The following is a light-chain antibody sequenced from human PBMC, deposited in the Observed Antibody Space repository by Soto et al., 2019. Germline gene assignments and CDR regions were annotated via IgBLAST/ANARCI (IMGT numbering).Light chain of an antibody. CDR2: AAS. J-gene: IGKJ2*01. CDR1: QSISSY. V-gene: IGKV1-39*01. Sequence: DIQITQSPSSLSASVGDRVTITCRASQSISSYLNWYQQKPGKAPKLLIYAASSLQSGVPSRFSGSGSGTDFTLTISSLQPEDFAFYYCQQSYSTPYTFGQGTKLEIK. CDR3: QQSYSTPYT.